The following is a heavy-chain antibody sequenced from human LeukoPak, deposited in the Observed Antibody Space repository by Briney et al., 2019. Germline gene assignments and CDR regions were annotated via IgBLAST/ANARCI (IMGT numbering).Heavy chain of an antibody. J-gene: IGHJ4*02. V-gene: IGHV1-46*01. CDR1: GFTFTSYY. CDR2: INPSGGST. Sequence: GGSLRLSCAASGFTFTSYYMHWVRQAPGQGLEWMGIINPSGGSTSYAQKFQGRVTMTRDTSTSTAYMELRSLRSDDTAVYYCARKSEGYYDSSGYVDYWGQGTLVTVSS. CDR3: ARKSEGYYDSSGYVDY. D-gene: IGHD3-22*01.